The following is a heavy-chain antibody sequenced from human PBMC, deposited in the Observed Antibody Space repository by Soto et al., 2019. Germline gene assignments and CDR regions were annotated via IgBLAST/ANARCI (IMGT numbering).Heavy chain of an antibody. D-gene: IGHD3-9*01. CDR3: ASSYETDDYYYDF. Sequence: SETLSLTCAVYGGSFSGYYWSWIRQPPGKGLEWIGEINHSGSTNYNPSLKSRVTISVDTSKNQFSLKLSSVTAADTAVYYCASSYETDDYYYDFWGQGKLVTVSS. CDR1: GGSFSGYY. CDR2: INHSGST. V-gene: IGHV4-34*01. J-gene: IGHJ4*02.